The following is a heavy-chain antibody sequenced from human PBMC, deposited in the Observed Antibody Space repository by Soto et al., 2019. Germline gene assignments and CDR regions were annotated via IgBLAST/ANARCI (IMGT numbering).Heavy chain of an antibody. V-gene: IGHV1-69*04. CDR3: AREAQQLVYYYYMDV. CDR2: IIPILGIA. CDR1: GGTFSSYT. Sequence: GASVKVSCKASGGTFSSYTISWVRQAPGQGLEWMGRIIPILGIANYAQKFQGRVTITADKSTSTAYMELSSLRSEDTAVYYCAREAQQLVYYYYMDVWGKGTTVTVSS. D-gene: IGHD6-6*01. J-gene: IGHJ6*03.